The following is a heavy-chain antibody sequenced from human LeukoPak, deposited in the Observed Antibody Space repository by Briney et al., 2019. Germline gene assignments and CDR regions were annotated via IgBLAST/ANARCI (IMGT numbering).Heavy chain of an antibody. CDR1: GFTFSSYA. CDR3: AKGGASVTRYVDY. CDR2: ISYDGSNK. D-gene: IGHD4-17*01. Sequence: GGSLRLSCAASGFTFSSYAMHWVRQAPGKGLEWVAVISYDGSNKYYADSVKGRFTISRDNSKNTLYLQMNSLRAEDTAVYYCAKGGASVTRYVDYWGQGTLVTVSS. V-gene: IGHV3-30*04. J-gene: IGHJ4*02.